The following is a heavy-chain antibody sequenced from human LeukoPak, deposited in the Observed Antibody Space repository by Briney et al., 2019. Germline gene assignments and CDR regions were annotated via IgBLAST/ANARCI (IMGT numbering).Heavy chain of an antibody. D-gene: IGHD2-2*02. J-gene: IGHJ4*02. CDR3: AKPPRYCSSTSCYRFDY. CDR1: GFTFSSYA. V-gene: IGHV3-23*01. Sequence: GGSLRLSCAASGFTFSSYAMSWVRQAPGEGLEWVSAISGSGGSTYYADSVKGRFTISRDNSKNTLYLQMNSLRAEDTAVYYCAKPPRYCSSTSCYRFDYWGQGTLVTVSS. CDR2: ISGSGGST.